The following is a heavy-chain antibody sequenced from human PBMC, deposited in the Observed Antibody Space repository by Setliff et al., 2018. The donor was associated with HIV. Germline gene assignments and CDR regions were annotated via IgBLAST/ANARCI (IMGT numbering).Heavy chain of an antibody. CDR2: IIPIFGTA. D-gene: IGHD3-22*01. CDR3: ARPPLLNYYDSSGYSHDAFDI. J-gene: IGHJ3*02. Sequence: GASVKVSCKASGGTFSSYTIGWVRQAPGQGLEWMGGIIPIFGTANFAQKFQGRVTITTDESTSTAYMELSSLRSEDTAMYYCARPPLLNYYDSSGYSHDAFDIWGQGAMVTVSS. V-gene: IGHV1-69*05. CDR1: GGTFSSYT.